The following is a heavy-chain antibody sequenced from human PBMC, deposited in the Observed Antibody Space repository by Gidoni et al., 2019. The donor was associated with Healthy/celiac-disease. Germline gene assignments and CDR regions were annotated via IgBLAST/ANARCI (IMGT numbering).Heavy chain of an antibody. J-gene: IGHJ5*02. V-gene: IGHV6-1*01. CDR1: GDSVSSTRAA. Sequence: QVQLQQSGPGLVKPSQPLSLPCAIPGDSVSSTRAAWNWIRQSPSRGLEWLGRTYYRSKWYNDYAVSVKSRITINPDTSKNQFSLQLNSVTPEDTAVYYCAREFSPSIAVARGWFDPWGQGTLVTVSS. CDR3: AREFSPSIAVARGWFDP. CDR2: TYYRSKWYN. D-gene: IGHD6-19*01.